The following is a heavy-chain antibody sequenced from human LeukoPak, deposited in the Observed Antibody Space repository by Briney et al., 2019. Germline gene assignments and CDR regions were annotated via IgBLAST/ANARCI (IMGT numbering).Heavy chain of an antibody. D-gene: IGHD6-6*01. V-gene: IGHV1-18*01. Sequence: ASVKVSCKASGFTFTSDGTSWVRQAPGQGLEWMGWISAYNGNTNYAQKLQGRVTMTTDTSTSTAYMELRSLRSDDTAVYYCARDRGRYSSSSWFDPWGQGTLVTVSS. CDR1: GFTFTSDG. J-gene: IGHJ5*02. CDR3: ARDRGRYSSSSWFDP. CDR2: ISAYNGNT.